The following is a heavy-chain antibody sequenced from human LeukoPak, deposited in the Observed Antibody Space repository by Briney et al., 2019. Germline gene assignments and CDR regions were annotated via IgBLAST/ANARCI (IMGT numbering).Heavy chain of an antibody. CDR1: GYTFTSYY. CDR2: INTSGGST. V-gene: IGHV1-46*01. Sequence: ASVKVSCKASGYTFTSYYMHWVRQAPGQGLEWMGIINTSGGSTSYAQKFQGRVTMTRDTSTSTVYMELSSLRSEDTAVYYCARALGKYTYYYDSSGYYWGQGTLVTVSS. CDR3: ARALGKYTYYYDSSGYY. D-gene: IGHD3-22*01. J-gene: IGHJ4*02.